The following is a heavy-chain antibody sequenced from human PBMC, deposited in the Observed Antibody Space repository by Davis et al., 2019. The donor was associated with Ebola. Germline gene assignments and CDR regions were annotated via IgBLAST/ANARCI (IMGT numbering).Heavy chain of an antibody. Sequence: GESLKIPCKGSGYGFTNYWIGWVRQMPGQGLEWMGFIFPDDSDATYSPSFQGQVTFSVDKSIRTAYLHWNSLKASDTATYYCARQGTTSWDSWGQGTLVTVSS. CDR3: ARQGTTSWDS. J-gene: IGHJ4*02. CDR2: IFPDDSDA. V-gene: IGHV5-51*01. CDR1: GYGFTNYW. D-gene: IGHD2-2*01.